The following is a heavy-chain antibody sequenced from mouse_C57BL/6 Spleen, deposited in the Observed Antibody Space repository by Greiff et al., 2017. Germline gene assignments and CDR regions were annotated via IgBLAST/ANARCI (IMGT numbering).Heavy chain of an antibody. CDR3: ARTTVAPYAMDY. Sequence: QVQLKESGPELVKPGASVKISCKASGYSFTSYYIHWVKQRPGQGLEWIGWIYPGSGNTKYNEKFKGKATLTADTSSSTAYMQLSSLTSEDSAVYYCARTTVAPYAMDYWGQGTSVTVSS. J-gene: IGHJ4*01. V-gene: IGHV1-66*01. D-gene: IGHD1-1*01. CDR1: GYSFTSYY. CDR2: IYPGSGNT.